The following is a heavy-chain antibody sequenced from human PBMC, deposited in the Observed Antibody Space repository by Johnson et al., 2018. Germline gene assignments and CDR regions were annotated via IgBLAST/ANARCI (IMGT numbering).Heavy chain of an antibody. J-gene: IGHJ3*02. D-gene: IGHD3-9*01. Sequence: QVQLVESGPGLVKPSYTLSLTCTVSGGSIRSTTHYWGWIRQAPGQGPEWVGSIYFVGGTYYNPSLNSRASISIDSSHNQFSLILNSFTAADTAVYSCARADLLTSGVFDMWGQGTMVTVSS. CDR1: GGSIRSTTHY. V-gene: IGHV4-39*07. CDR3: ARADLLTSGVFDM. CDR2: IYFVGGT.